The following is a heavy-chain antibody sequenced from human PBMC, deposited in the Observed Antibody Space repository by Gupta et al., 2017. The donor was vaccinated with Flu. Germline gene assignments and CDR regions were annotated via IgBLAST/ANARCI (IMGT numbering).Heavy chain of an antibody. CDR2: IYYSGDI. J-gene: IGHJ4*02. Sequence: QVQLQESGPGLVKPSETLSLICTVSGDSIRNYYWSWIRQPPGKGLECIGYIYYSGDINYNPSLKSRVTISMDTSKNQFSLMLNSVTAADTAVYYCARTARQFDYWGRESWSPSPQ. CDR1: GDSIRNYY. CDR3: ARTARQFDY. V-gene: IGHV4-59*01. D-gene: IGHD6-6*01.